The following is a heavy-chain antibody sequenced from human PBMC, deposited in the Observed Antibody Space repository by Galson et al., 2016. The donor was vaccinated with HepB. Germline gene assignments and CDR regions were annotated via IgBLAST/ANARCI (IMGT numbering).Heavy chain of an antibody. CDR3: AKDTGKVSWDY. V-gene: IGHV3-7*03. Sequence: SLRLSCAASGFTFSSNWMTWVRQAPGKGLEWVANIKQDGSEKYFGVSVKGRFTISRDNAKKSVYLEMNSLRVEDTAIYYCAKDTGKVSWDYWGLGTLVTVSS. CDR2: IKQDGSEK. D-gene: IGHD4-17*01. J-gene: IGHJ4*02. CDR1: GFTFSSNW.